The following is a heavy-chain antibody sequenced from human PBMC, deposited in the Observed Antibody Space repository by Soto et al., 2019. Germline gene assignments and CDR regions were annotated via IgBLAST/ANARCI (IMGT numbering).Heavy chain of an antibody. V-gene: IGHV1-18*01. Sequence: ASVKVSWKAAGYTFTSYGISWVRKAPGQGLEWMGWISAYNGNTNYAQKLQGRVTMTTDTSTSTAYMELRSLRSDDTAVYYCARDRAGKQWLVDYYYYGMDVWGQGTTVTVSS. CDR2: ISAYNGNT. CDR3: ARDRAGKQWLVDYYYYGMDV. D-gene: IGHD6-19*01. CDR1: GYTFTSYG. J-gene: IGHJ6*02.